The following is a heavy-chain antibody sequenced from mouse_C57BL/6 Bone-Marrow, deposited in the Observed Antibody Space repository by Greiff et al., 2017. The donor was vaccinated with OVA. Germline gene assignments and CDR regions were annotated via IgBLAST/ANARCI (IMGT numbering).Heavy chain of an antibody. Sequence: EVQVVESGGGLVKPGGSLKLSCAASGFTFSDYGMHWVRQAPEKGLEWVAYISSGSSTIYYADTVKGRFTISRDNAKNTLFLQMTSLRSEDTAMYYCARRLLLGTPTPFAYWGQGTLVTVSA. J-gene: IGHJ3*01. CDR2: ISSGSSTI. D-gene: IGHD1-1*01. V-gene: IGHV5-17*01. CDR1: GFTFSDYG. CDR3: ARRLLLGTPTPFAY.